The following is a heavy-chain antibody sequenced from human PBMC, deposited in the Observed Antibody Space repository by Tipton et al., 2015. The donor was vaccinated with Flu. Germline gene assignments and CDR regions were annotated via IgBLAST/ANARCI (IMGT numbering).Heavy chain of an antibody. J-gene: IGHJ4*02. D-gene: IGHD3-10*01. Sequence: PGLVKPSETLSLTCTVSGGSISSHYWSWIRQSAGKGLEWIGSIFHGGSTYYNPSLKSRVTISVDTSKNQFSLKLSSVTAADTAVYYCATYYYGSGTQSAFDYWGQGTLVTVSS. V-gene: IGHV4-59*04. CDR2: IFHGGST. CDR1: GGSISSHY. CDR3: ATYYYGSGTQSAFDY.